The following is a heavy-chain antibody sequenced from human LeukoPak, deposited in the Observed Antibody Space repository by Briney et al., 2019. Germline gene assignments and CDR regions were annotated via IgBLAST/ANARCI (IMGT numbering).Heavy chain of an antibody. CDR1: GGTFSSYA. CDR3: ARDKHYYGSGSYYSDY. D-gene: IGHD3-10*01. V-gene: IGHV1-69*05. J-gene: IGHJ4*02. CDR2: IIPIFGTA. Sequence: SVKVSCKASGGTFSSYAISWVRQAPGQGLEWMGGIIPIFGTANYAQKFQGRVTITTDESTSTAYMELSSLRSEDTAVYYCARDKHYYGSGSYYSDYWGQGTLVTVSS.